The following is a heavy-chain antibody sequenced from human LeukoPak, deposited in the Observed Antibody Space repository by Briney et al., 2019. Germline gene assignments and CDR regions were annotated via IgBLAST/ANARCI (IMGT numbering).Heavy chain of an antibody. J-gene: IGHJ4*02. D-gene: IGHD3-10*01. CDR2: IDPSDSYT. CDR3: ARLGGDMFHAWTPPGFDY. CDR1: GYSFTSYW. Sequence: GESLRISCKGSGYSFTSYWISWVRQMPGKGLEWMGRIDPSDSYTNYSPSFQGHVTISADKSINTAYLQWSSLKASDTAMYYCARLGGDMFHAWTPPGFDYWGQGTLVTVSS. V-gene: IGHV5-10-1*01.